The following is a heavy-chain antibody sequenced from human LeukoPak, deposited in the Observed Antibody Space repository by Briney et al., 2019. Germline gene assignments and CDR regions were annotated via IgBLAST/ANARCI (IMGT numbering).Heavy chain of an antibody. CDR2: IYYSGST. CDR3: ARDRAGVYGDLFYYYYYGMDV. Sequence: SETLSLTCAVSGGSISSGGYYWSWIRQHPGKGLEWIGYIYYSGSTYYNPSLKSRVTISVDTSKNQFSLKLSSVTAADTAVYYCARDRAGVYGDLFYYYYYGMDVWGQGTTVTVSS. V-gene: IGHV4-31*11. J-gene: IGHJ6*02. D-gene: IGHD4-17*01. CDR1: GGSISSGGYY.